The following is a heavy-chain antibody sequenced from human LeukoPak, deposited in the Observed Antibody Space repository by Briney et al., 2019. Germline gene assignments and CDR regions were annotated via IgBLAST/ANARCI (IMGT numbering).Heavy chain of an antibody. CDR2: INHSGST. J-gene: IGHJ4*02. CDR1: GGSISSSSYY. CDR3: ARVGADGSSWSFDY. D-gene: IGHD6-13*01. Sequence: PSETLSLTCTVSGGSISSSSYYWGWIRQPPGKGLEWIGEINHSGSTNYNPSLKSRVTISVDTSKNQFSLKLSSVTAADTAVYYCARVGADGSSWSFDYWGQGTLVTVSS. V-gene: IGHV4-39*07.